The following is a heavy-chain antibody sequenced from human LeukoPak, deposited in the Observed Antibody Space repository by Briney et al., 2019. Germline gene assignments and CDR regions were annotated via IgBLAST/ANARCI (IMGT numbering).Heavy chain of an antibody. CDR1: GFTFSSYA. CDR3: ARDDADIVVVTPGYFDY. D-gene: IGHD2-21*02. J-gene: IGHJ4*02. V-gene: IGHV3-23*01. CDR2: ISGSGGST. Sequence: PGGSLRLSCAASGFTFSSYAMSWVRQAPGKGLEWVSAISGSGGSTYYADSVKGRFTISRDNSKNTLYLQMNSLRAEDTAVYYCARDDADIVVVTPGYFDYWGQGTLVTVSS.